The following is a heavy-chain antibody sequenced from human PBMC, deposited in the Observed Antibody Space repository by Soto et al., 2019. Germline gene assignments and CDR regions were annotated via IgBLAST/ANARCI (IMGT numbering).Heavy chain of an antibody. CDR1: GFTFSSYA. CDR2: ISYDGSNK. CDR3: AGYYDSSGFLADAFDI. J-gene: IGHJ3*02. V-gene: IGHV3-30-3*01. D-gene: IGHD3-22*01. Sequence: PGGSLRLSCAASGFTFSSYAMHWVRQAPGKGLEWVAVISYDGSNKYYADSVKGRFTISRDNSKNTLYLQMNSLRAEDTAVYYCAGYYDSSGFLADAFDIWGQGTMVTVSS.